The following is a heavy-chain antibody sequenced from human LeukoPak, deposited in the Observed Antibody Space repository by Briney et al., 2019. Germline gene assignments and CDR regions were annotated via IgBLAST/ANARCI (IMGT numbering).Heavy chain of an antibody. V-gene: IGHV3-74*01. CDR1: GFTYSSYW. Sequence: GGSLRLSCAASGFTYSSYWMHWVRQAPGKGLVWASRINSDGSGTSYADSVKGRFTISRDNAKNTLYLQMNSLRAEDTAVYYCARDRRRTTVVTEFDPWGQGTLVTVSS. CDR3: ARDRRRTTVVTEFDP. D-gene: IGHD4-23*01. J-gene: IGHJ5*02. CDR2: INSDGSGT.